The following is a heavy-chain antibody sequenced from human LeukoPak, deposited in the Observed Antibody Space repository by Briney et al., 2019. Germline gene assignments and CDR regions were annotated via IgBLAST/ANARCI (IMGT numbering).Heavy chain of an antibody. V-gene: IGHV1-69*13. D-gene: IGHD2-2*01. Sequence: SVKVSCKASGGTFSSYAISWVRQAPGQGLEWMGGIIPIFGTANYAQKFQGRVTITADESTSTAYLELSSLRSEDTAVYYCARVIQLPNEYFQHWGQGTLVTVTS. CDR3: ARVIQLPNEYFQH. J-gene: IGHJ1*01. CDR1: GGTFSSYA. CDR2: IIPIFGTA.